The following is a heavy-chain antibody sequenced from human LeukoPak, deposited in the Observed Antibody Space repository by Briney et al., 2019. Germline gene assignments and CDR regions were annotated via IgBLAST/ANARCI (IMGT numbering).Heavy chain of an antibody. CDR3: ARTSARGAQFDY. V-gene: IGHV4-4*07. J-gene: IGHJ4*02. D-gene: IGHD3-10*01. Sequence: SETLSLTCTVSGGSISNYYWSWIRQPAGMGLERIGRIYASGSTNYNPSLKSRVTMSVDTSNNQFSLNLSSVTAADTAVYYCARTSARGAQFDYWGQGTLVTVSS. CDR2: IYASGST. CDR1: GGSISNYY.